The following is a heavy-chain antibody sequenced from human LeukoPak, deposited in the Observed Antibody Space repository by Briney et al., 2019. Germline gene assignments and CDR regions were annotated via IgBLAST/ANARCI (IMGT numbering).Heavy chain of an antibody. CDR2: ISYDGSNK. Sequence: PGRSLRLSCAASGFTFSSYAMHWVRQAPGKGLEWVAVISYDGSNKYYADSVKGRFTISRDNSKNTLYLQMNSLRAEDTAVYYCAKAPIWAYCSSTSCYGDYWGQGTLVTVSS. CDR3: AKAPIWAYCSSTSCYGDY. CDR1: GFTFSSYA. V-gene: IGHV3-30-3*01. J-gene: IGHJ4*02. D-gene: IGHD2-2*01.